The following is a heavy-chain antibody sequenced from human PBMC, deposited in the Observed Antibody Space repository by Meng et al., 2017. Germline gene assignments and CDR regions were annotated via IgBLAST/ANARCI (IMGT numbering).Heavy chain of an antibody. CDR1: GLTFSSYW. D-gene: IGHD2-2*01. CDR3: ARDEGYCSSTSCYRYYYYGMDV. Sequence: GESLKISCAASGLTFSSYWMSWVRQAPGKGLEWVANIKQDGSEKYYVDSVKGRFTISRDNAKNSLYLQMNSLRAEDTAVYYCARDEGYCSSTSCYRYYYYGMDVWGQGTTVTVSS. V-gene: IGHV3-7*01. J-gene: IGHJ6*02. CDR2: IKQDGSEK.